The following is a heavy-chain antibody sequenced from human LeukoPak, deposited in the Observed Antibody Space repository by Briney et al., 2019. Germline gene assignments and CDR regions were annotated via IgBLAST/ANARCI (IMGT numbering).Heavy chain of an antibody. D-gene: IGHD5-12*01. CDR3: ARDGRYSGYGHNNWFDP. Sequence: ASVKVSRKASGYTFTGYYMHWVRQAPGQGLEWMGWINPNSGGTNYAQKFQGRVTMTRDTSLSTAYMELSRLRSDDTAVYYCARDGRYSGYGHNNWFDPWGQGTLVTVSS. CDR1: GYTFTGYY. CDR2: INPNSGGT. J-gene: IGHJ5*02. V-gene: IGHV1-2*02.